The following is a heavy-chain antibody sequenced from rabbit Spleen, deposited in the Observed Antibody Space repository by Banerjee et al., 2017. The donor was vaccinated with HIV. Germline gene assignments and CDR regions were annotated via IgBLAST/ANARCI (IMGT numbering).Heavy chain of an antibody. CDR2: AYAGSSGST. J-gene: IGHJ6*01. CDR1: GFSFNSGYD. Sequence: QSLEESGGDLVKPGASLTLTCTASGFSFNSGYDMCWVRQAPGKGLEWVACAYAGSSGSTYSATWAKGRFTISKTSSTTMTLQMTSLTAADTATYFCARDAGTSFSTYGMDVWGQGTLVTVS. V-gene: IGHV1S40*01. CDR3: ARDAGTSFSTYGMDV. D-gene: IGHD8-1*01.